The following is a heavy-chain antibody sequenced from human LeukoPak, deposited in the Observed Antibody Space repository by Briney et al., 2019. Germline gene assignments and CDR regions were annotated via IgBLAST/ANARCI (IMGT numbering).Heavy chain of an antibody. V-gene: IGHV1-2*02. CDR3: ARDVVAATFLFDY. J-gene: IGHJ4*02. CDR1: GYTFTGYY. D-gene: IGHD2-15*01. CDR2: INPNSGGT. Sequence: GASVKVSCKASGYTFTGYYMHWVRQAPGQGLEWMGWINPNSGGTNYAQKFQGRVTMTRDTSISTAYMELSRLRSDDTAVYYCARDVVAATFLFDYWGQGTLVTVSS.